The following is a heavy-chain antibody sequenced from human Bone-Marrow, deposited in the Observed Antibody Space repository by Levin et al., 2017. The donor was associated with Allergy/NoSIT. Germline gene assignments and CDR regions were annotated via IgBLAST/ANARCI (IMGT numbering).Heavy chain of an antibody. CDR1: GFTFGDYA. CDR2: IRSKAYGGTT. CDR3: TRDPRLKYYYGMDV. V-gene: IGHV3-49*03. J-gene: IGHJ6*02. Sequence: GGSLRLSCTASGFTFGDYAISWFRQAPGKGLEWVGFIRSKAYGGTTEYAASVKGRFSVSRDDSKSIAYLQMNSLKTEDTAVYYCTRDPRLKYYYGMDVWGQGTTVTVSS.